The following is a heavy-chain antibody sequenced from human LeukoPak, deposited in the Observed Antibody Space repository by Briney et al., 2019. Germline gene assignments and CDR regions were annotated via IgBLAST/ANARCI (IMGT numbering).Heavy chain of an antibody. J-gene: IGHJ4*02. CDR3: ARDIVVVVAAIGPLFDY. Sequence: GGSLRLSCAASGFTFSDYYMSWIRQAPGKGLEWVSYISSSGSTIYYADSVKGRFTISRDNAKNSLYLQMNSLRAEDTAVYYCARDIVVVVAAIGPLFDYWGQGTLVTVSS. V-gene: IGHV3-11*01. CDR2: ISSSGSTI. D-gene: IGHD2-15*01. CDR1: GFTFSDYY.